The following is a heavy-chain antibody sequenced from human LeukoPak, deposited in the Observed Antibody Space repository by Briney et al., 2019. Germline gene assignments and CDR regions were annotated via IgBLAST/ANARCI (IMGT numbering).Heavy chain of an antibody. CDR2: ISHDGSNK. D-gene: IGHD5-18*01. V-gene: IGHV3-30*04. Sequence: SGGSLRLSCAASGFTFSSYAMHWVRQAPGKGLEWVAVISHDGSNKYYADSVKGRFTISRDNSKNTLYLQMNSLRAEDTAVYYCARVIPGPGDTAMVPWGQGTLVTVSS. J-gene: IGHJ5*02. CDR1: GFTFSSYA. CDR3: ARVIPGPGDTAMVP.